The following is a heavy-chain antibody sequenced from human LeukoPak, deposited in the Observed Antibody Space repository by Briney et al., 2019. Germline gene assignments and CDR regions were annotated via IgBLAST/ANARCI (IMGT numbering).Heavy chain of an antibody. CDR1: GVTFSSYA. J-gene: IGHJ4*02. V-gene: IGHV3-23*01. D-gene: IGHD3-22*01. CDR3: GALYDSGGYYDY. CDR2: VSGSGAST. Sequence: GGSLSLFCTASGDTASGVTFSSYAMSWVRQAPGKGLEWVSAVSGSGASTYYSDSVKGRFTISRDNSKNTVYLQMNSLRVEDSAVYYCGALYDSGGYYDYWGQGTLVTVSS.